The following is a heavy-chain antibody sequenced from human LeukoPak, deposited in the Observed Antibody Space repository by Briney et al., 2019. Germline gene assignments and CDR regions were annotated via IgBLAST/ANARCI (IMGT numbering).Heavy chain of an antibody. D-gene: IGHD3-9*01. V-gene: IGHV5-51*01. Sequence: PGESLQISCKGSGYKFATYWIGWVRQMPGKGLEWMGIIYPGDSDTRYSPSFQGQVTISADKSISTAYLQWSSLKASDTAMYYCARTGGHDMLTGYSPYYFDYWGQGTLVTVSS. J-gene: IGHJ4*02. CDR3: ARTGGHDMLTGYSPYYFDY. CDR1: GYKFATYW. CDR2: IYPGDSDT.